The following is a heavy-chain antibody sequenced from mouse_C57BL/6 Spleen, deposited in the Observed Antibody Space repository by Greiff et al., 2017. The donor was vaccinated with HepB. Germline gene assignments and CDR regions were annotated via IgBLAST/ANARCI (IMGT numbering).Heavy chain of an antibody. Sequence: EVKLMESGGGLVKPGGSLKLSCAASGFTFSSYAMSWVRQTPEKRLEWVATISDGGSYTYYPDNVKGRFTISRDNAKNNLYLQMSHLKSEDTAMYDCARDLGVTTTWFAYWGQGTLVTVSA. CDR3: ARDLGVTTTWFAY. J-gene: IGHJ3*01. D-gene: IGHD2-2*01. CDR2: ISDGGSYT. V-gene: IGHV5-4*01. CDR1: GFTFSSYA.